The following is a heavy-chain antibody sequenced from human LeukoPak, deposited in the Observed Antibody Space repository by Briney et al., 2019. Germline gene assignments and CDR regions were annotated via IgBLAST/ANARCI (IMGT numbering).Heavy chain of an antibody. V-gene: IGHV3-48*01. D-gene: IGHD5-24*01. J-gene: IGHJ4*02. CDR2: ISSSSSTI. CDR3: AKVPPMEMATIYFDY. Sequence: GGSLRLSCVASGFTFSSYSMNWVRQAPGKGLEWVSYISSSSSTIYYADSVKGRFTISRDNAKNTLYLQMNSLRAEDTAVYYCAKVPPMEMATIYFDYWGQGTLVTVSS. CDR1: GFTFSSYS.